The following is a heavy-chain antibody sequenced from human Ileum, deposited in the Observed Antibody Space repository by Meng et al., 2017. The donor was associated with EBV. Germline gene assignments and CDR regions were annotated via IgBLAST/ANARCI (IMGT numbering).Heavy chain of an antibody. D-gene: IGHD6-13*01. J-gene: IGHJ4*02. CDR2: DTPAGSGA. CDR1: GFAVSNYE. CDR3: ARADPLTAAAN. V-gene: IGHV3-74*03. Sequence: RGFVPAEVALGLSYGAAGFAVSNYEMHRVRQLTRKEWVLVSRDTPAGSGATSADCMEARFTISRENAKNTLFLQMNCMIAEDTAVYYCARADPLTAAANWGQGTLVTVSS.